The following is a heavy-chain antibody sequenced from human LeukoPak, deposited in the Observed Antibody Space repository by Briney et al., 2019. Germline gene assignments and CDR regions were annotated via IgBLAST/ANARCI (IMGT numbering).Heavy chain of an antibody. D-gene: IGHD3-16*02. J-gene: IGHJ4*02. V-gene: IGHV4-4*07. CDR3: AREARDYEGSGYHYGN. CDR1: GAPFSGYY. CDR2: IYTNGRP. Sequence: SETLSLTCTVSGAPFSGYYWGWIRQAAGTALEWIGRIYTNGRPDYNPSLRSRVTMSMETSKNQFSLRLSSVTAADTALYYCAREARDYEGSGYHYGNWGQGTLVTVSS.